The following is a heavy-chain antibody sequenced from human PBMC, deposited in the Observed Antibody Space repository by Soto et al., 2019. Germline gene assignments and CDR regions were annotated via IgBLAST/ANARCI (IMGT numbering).Heavy chain of an antibody. V-gene: IGHV1-46*01. J-gene: IGHJ4*02. CDR3: ARAINDFDILTGYYNAPNYFDY. CDR2: INTSGGST. Sequence: ASVKVSCKASGYTFTSYYMLWVRQAPGQGLEWIGIINTSGGSTSYAQKFQGRVTMTRDTSTSTAYMELRSLRSDDTAVYYCARAINDFDILTGYYNAPNYFDYWGQGTLVTVSS. D-gene: IGHD3-9*01. CDR1: GYTFTSYY.